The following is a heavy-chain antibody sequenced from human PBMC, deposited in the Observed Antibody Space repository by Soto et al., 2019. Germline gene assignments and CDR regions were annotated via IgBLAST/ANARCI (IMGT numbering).Heavy chain of an antibody. J-gene: IGHJ5*02. CDR3: ARYTWASSWYHTWPGLGRFDP. D-gene: IGHD6-13*01. CDR2: ISSSGSTI. V-gene: IGHV3-11*01. Sequence: QVQLVESGGGLVKPGGSLRLSCAASGFTFSDYYMSWIRQAPGKGLEWVSYISSSGSTIYYADSVKGRFTISRDNAKNSLYLQMNSLRAEDTAVYCCARYTWASSWYHTWPGLGRFDPWGQGTLVTVFS. CDR1: GFTFSDYY.